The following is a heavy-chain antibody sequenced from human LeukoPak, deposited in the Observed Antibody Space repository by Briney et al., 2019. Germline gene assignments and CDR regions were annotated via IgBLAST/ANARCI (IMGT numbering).Heavy chain of an antibody. J-gene: IGHJ5*02. Sequence: GGSLRLSRAPSLLTPSSYAMSAVSEAPREGVEWVSAISGSVGSTYYADSVKGRFTISRDNSKNTLYLQMNSLRAEDTAVYYCAKGPPTPRYYYGSGSYYNLPFDPWGQGTLVTVSS. V-gene: IGHV3-23*01. CDR2: ISGSVGST. CDR1: LLTPSSYA. D-gene: IGHD3-10*01. CDR3: AKGPPTPRYYYGSGSYYNLPFDP.